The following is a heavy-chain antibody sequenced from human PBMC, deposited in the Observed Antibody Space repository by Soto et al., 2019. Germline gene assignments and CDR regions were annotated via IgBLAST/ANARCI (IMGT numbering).Heavy chain of an antibody. J-gene: IGHJ3*02. Sequence: QVQLQESGPGLVKPSGTLSLTCAVSGASISSDNWWSWVRQPPGKGLEWMGEIYHTGSTFYNPSLXSRAXVXIDKSNNQCALRLTSVTAADTAVYYSAQNTCYGGRCDTAFHIWGQGTTVTVSP. D-gene: IGHD2-15*01. CDR3: AQNTCYGGRCDTAFHI. CDR2: IYHTGST. CDR1: GASISSDNW. V-gene: IGHV4-4*02.